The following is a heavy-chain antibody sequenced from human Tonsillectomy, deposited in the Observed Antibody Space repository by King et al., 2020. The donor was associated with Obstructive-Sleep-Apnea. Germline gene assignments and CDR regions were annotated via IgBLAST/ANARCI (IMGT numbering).Heavy chain of an antibody. CDR2: LTGTVST. V-gene: IGHV3-23*04. CDR1: GFTFRTYA. CDR3: ARVSRDGAIVEVPTAKEYYYYYYDLDV. J-gene: IGHJ6*02. D-gene: IGHD2-2*01. Sequence: EVQLVESGGGLVKPGGSLRISCAVSGFTFRTYAMNWVRQAPGKGLEWVSTLTGTVSTYYADSVKGRFTISRDNSKNTLYLQMNSLRVEDTAEYYCARVSRDGAIVEVPTAKEYYYYYYDLDVWGQGTTVTVSS.